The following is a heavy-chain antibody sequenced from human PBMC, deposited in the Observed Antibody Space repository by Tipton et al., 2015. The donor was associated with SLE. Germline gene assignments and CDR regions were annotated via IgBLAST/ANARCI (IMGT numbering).Heavy chain of an antibody. J-gene: IGHJ3*02. CDR2: LHHSGRS. CDR3: AREGDFWSGRAFDI. Sequence: TLSLTCTVSRYSISGGYYWGWIRQPPGKGLEWIGCLHHSGRSYYSPSLKSRVSISLDTSKNQFSLKLSSVTAADTAVYYCAREGDFWSGRAFDIWGQGTMVTVSS. V-gene: IGHV4-38-2*02. CDR1: RYSISGGYY. D-gene: IGHD3-3*01.